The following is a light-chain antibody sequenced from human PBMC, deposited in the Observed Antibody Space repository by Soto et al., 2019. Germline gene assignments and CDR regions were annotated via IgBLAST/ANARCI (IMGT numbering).Light chain of an antibody. CDR1: QDINIS. J-gene: IGKJ5*01. CDR2: DAS. V-gene: IGKV1-33*01. Sequence: DIQMTQSPSSLFASVGDRVTITFQATQDINISLNWYQQKPGKAPNLLIYDASNLKIGVPSRFSGSGSGTHFTFTISSLQTEDIVTYYCQQYDILPITFGRGTRLEIK. CDR3: QQYDILPIT.